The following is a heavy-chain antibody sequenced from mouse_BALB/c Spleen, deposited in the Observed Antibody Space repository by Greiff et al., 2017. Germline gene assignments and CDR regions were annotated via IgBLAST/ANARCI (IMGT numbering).Heavy chain of an antibody. D-gene: IGHD2-1*01. Sequence: QVQLQQSGAELVKPGASVKLSCKASGYTFTSYYMYWVKQRPGQGLEWIGEINPSNGGTNFNEKFKSKATLTVDKSSSTAYMQLSSLTSEDSAVYYCTPHYFGAMDYWGQGTSGTVSS. CDR1: GYTFTSYY. CDR2: INPSNGGT. CDR3: TPHYFGAMDY. V-gene: IGHV1S81*02. J-gene: IGHJ4*01.